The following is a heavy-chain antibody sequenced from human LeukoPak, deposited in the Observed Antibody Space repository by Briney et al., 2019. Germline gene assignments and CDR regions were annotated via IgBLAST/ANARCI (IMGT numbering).Heavy chain of an antibody. CDR1: GFTFSSYW. V-gene: IGHV3-74*01. CDR2: INNDGSST. CDR3: ARVARSNRVDAFDI. Sequence: PGGSLRLSCAASGFTFSSYWIHWVRQVPGKGLVWVSRINNDGSSTIYADSVKGRFITSRDNAKNTLDLQMNSLRAEDAAVYYCARVARSNRVDAFDIWGQGTMVTVSS. D-gene: IGHD1-14*01. J-gene: IGHJ3*02.